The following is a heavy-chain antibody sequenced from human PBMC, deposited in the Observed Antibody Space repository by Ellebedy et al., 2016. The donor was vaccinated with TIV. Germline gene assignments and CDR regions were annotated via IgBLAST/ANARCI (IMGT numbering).Heavy chain of an antibody. V-gene: IGHV3-33*01. CDR1: GFTFSSYG. CDR2: IWSDGTTK. Sequence: GGSLRLXCAASGFTFSSYGMHWVRQAPGKGLVWVAVIWSDGTTKYYSDSVKGRFTISRDNSKNTLYLQMNNLRAEDTAVYYCAREIIYGGYYFDYWGQGTLVTVSS. CDR3: AREIIYGGYYFDY. J-gene: IGHJ4*02. D-gene: IGHD4-23*01.